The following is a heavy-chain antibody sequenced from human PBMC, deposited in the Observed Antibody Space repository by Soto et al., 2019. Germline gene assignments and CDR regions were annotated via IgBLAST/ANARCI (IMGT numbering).Heavy chain of an antibody. Sequence: TCTVSGVSVSTDVDYWGWVRQPPGQGLEWIGYIYYDGSTYYNPSLTSPVDISMDSSQNQFSLKLDSVTGADTAIYYCVRGTNCNTTSTCYRYFDFWGRGTLVTVSS. CDR2: IYYDGST. D-gene: IGHD1-1*01. V-gene: IGHV4-30-4*01. CDR1: GVSVSTDVDY. CDR3: VRGTNCNTTSTCYRYFDF. J-gene: IGHJ4*01.